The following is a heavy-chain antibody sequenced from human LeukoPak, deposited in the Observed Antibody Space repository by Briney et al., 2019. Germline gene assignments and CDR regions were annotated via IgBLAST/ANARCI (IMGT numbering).Heavy chain of an antibody. Sequence: GGSLRLSCAASGFTFSSYEMNWVRQAPGKGLEWVAVISYDGSNKYYADSVKGRFTISRDNSKNTLYLQMNSLRAEDTAVYYCAREMVRGVIITGLCSYWGQGTLVTVSS. D-gene: IGHD3-10*01. J-gene: IGHJ4*02. CDR3: AREMVRGVIITGLCSY. CDR1: GFTFSSYE. V-gene: IGHV3-30*04. CDR2: ISYDGSNK.